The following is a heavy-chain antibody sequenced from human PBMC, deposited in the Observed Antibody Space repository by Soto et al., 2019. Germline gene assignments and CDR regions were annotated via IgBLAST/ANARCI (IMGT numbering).Heavy chain of an antibody. CDR2: INHSGST. D-gene: IGHD2-2*01. J-gene: IGHJ5*02. V-gene: IGHV4-34*01. CDR1: GGSVCGYY. CDR3: ARGPRSPVTDIVVVPAASFDP. Sequence: PSETLSLTCAVCGGSVCGYYWSGIRQPPGKGLEWIGEINHSGSTNYNPSLKSRVTISVDTSKNQFSLKLSSVTAADTAVYYCARGPRSPVTDIVVVPAASFDPWGQGTLVTVSS.